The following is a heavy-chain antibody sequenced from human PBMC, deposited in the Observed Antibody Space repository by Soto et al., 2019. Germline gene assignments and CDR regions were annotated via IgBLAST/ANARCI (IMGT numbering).Heavy chain of an antibody. CDR1: GFTFSSYS. J-gene: IGHJ3*02. Sequence: EVPLVESGGGLVKPGGSLRLSCAASGFTFSSYSMNWVRQAPGKGLEWVSSISSRSSYIYYADSVKGRFTISRDNAKNSLYLQMNSLSAEDTAVYYCARVLGCSSTSCYHDAFDIWGQGTMVTVSS. CDR2: ISSRSSYI. V-gene: IGHV3-21*01. CDR3: ARVLGCSSTSCYHDAFDI. D-gene: IGHD2-2*01.